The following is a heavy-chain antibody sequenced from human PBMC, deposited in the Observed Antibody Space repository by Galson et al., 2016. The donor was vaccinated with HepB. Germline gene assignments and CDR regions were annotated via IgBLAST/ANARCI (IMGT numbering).Heavy chain of an antibody. CDR1: GFTFSSYW. CDR2: INSAWRTT. Sequence: SLRLSCAASGFTFSSYWMEWVRQAPGEGLVWVSRINSAWRTTTYAASVKGRFSISSDNAKHTLYLQMNSLRTGYTAVYYCARRCWISAARVFCCMDVWGQGTTVTVSS. D-gene: IGHD6-25*01. CDR3: ARRCWISAARVFCCMDV. V-gene: IGHV3-74*03. J-gene: IGHJ6*02.